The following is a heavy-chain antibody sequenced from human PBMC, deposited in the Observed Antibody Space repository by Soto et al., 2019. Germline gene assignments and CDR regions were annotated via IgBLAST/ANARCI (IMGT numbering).Heavy chain of an antibody. D-gene: IGHD3-10*01. J-gene: IGHJ5*02. CDR3: VRGEYGSGSYDP. Sequence: EVQLVESGGGLVQPGGSLRLSCAASGFTFSNYWMHWVRQAPGKGLVWVSRINSGGRGTNYADSVKGRFTISRDNVKNTVHLQMNSLRVEDTAVYYCVRGEYGSGSYDPWGQGTLVTVSS. CDR2: INSGGRGT. CDR1: GFTFSNYW. V-gene: IGHV3-74*01.